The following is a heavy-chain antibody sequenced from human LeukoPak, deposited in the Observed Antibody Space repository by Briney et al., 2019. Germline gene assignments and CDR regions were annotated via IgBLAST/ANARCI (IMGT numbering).Heavy chain of an antibody. CDR1: GDSISTYY. CDR3: AANSADYNTLGSSYKV. V-gene: IGHV4-59*05. J-gene: IGHJ4*02. CDR2: ISYSGTT. Sequence: SETLSLTCTVSGDSISTYYWSWIRQPPGKGLEWIGSISYSGTTYYNPSLKSRVTISVDTSKNQFSLKLNSVTAADTAVFYCAANSADYNTLGSSYKVWGQGTLVTVSS. D-gene: IGHD3-10*01.